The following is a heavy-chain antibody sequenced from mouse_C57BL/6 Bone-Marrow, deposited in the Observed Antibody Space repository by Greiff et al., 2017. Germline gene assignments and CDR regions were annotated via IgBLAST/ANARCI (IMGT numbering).Heavy chain of an antibody. Sequence: VQLQQSGAELVRPGTSVKMSCKASGYTFTNYWIGWAKQRPGHGLEWIGDIYPGGGYTNYNEKFKGKATLTADKSSSTAYMQFSSLTSEDAAIYYCARVDYWYCDVWGTGTTVTVSA. CDR2: IYPGGGYT. J-gene: IGHJ1*03. CDR3: ARVDYWYCDV. V-gene: IGHV1-63*01. CDR1: GYTFTNYW.